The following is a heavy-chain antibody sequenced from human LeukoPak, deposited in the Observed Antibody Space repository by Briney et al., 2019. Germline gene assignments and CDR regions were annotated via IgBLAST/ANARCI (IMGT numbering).Heavy chain of an antibody. V-gene: IGHV1-8*01. CDR3: ARGIKYSSRRNYFDY. CDR1: GYTFTSYD. J-gene: IGHJ4*02. D-gene: IGHD6-6*01. CDR2: MNPNSGNT. Sequence: ASVKVSCKASGYTFTSYDINWVRQATGQGLEWMGWMNPNSGNTGYAQKFQGRVTMTRNTSISTAYMELSSLRSEDTTVYYCARGIKYSSRRNYFDYWGQGTLVTVSS.